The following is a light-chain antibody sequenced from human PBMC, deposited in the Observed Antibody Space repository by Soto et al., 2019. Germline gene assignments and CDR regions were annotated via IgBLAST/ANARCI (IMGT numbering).Light chain of an antibody. V-gene: IGLV2-23*02. CDR2: EVS. J-gene: IGLJ1*01. CDR3: CSYAGSSTHV. Sequence: QSALTQPASMSGSPGQSITFSCTGTSSDVGSSNLVSWYQQHPGKAPTLLIYEVSKRPSGVSNRFSGSKSGNTASLTISGLQAEDEADYYCCSYAGSSTHVFGTGTKLTVL. CDR1: SSDVGSSNL.